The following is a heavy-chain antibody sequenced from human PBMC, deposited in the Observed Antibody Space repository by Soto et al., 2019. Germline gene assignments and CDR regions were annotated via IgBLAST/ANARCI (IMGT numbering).Heavy chain of an antibody. J-gene: IGHJ6*02. CDR2: IYWDDDK. CDR1: GFSLSTSGVG. CDR3: ARPPAYYYDSSGLHYYYGMDV. Sequence: QITLKESGPTLVKPTQTLTLTCTFSGFSLSTSGVGVGWIRQPPGKALEWLALIYWDDDKRYSPSLKSRLTITKDTSKNQVVLTMTNMDPVDTATYYCARPPAYYYDSSGLHYYYGMDVWGQGTTVTVSS. V-gene: IGHV2-5*02. D-gene: IGHD3-22*01.